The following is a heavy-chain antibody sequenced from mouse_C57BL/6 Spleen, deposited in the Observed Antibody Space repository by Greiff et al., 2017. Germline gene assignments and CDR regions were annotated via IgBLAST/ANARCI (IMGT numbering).Heavy chain of an antibody. CDR2: IYPTSGNT. Sequence: QVQLQQSGAELARPGASVKLSCKASGYTFKSYGISWVKQRTGQGLEWIGEIYPTSGNTYYNEKFKGKATLTADKSSSTAYMELRSLPSDASAVYCSSIYDYDSYAMDYWGQGTSVTVSS. CDR3: SIYDYDSYAMDY. J-gene: IGHJ4*01. CDR1: GYTFKSYG. V-gene: IGHV1-81*01. D-gene: IGHD2-4*01.